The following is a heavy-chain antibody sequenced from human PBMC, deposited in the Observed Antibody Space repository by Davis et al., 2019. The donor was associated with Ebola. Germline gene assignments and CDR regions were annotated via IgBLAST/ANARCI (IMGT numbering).Heavy chain of an antibody. D-gene: IGHD1-26*01. Sequence: HSQTLSLTCAISGDSVSINRGAWNWIRQSPSRGLEWLGRTYYSSKWYKDYAVSVKSRITINPDTSKNQFSLQLSSVTPEDTAVYYCVRGWGRTGMGVWGQGTTVIVSS. CDR2: TYYSSKWYK. V-gene: IGHV6-1*01. J-gene: IGHJ6*02. CDR1: GDSVSINRGA. CDR3: VRGWGRTGMGV.